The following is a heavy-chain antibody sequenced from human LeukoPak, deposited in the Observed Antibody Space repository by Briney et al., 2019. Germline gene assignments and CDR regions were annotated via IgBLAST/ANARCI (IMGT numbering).Heavy chain of an antibody. Sequence: GGSLRLSCAASGFTFSSYGMSWVRQAPGKGLEWVSAISGSGGSTYYAGSVKGRFTISRDNPKNTLYLQMNSLRAEDTAVYYCATPPTVTRNYWGQGTLVTVSS. J-gene: IGHJ4*02. V-gene: IGHV3-23*01. D-gene: IGHD4-17*01. CDR3: ATPPTVTRNY. CDR1: GFTFSSYG. CDR2: ISGSGGST.